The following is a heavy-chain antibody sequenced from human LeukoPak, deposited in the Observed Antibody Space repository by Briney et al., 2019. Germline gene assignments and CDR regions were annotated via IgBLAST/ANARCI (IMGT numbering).Heavy chain of an antibody. CDR3: ARHLDKSDLRYFDWLVRAFDI. CDR1: GGSISSSSYY. J-gene: IGHJ3*02. D-gene: IGHD3-9*01. V-gene: IGHV4-39*01. CDR2: IYYSGST. Sequence: PPETLSLTRTVSGGSISSSSYYWGWIRQPPGKGLEWIGSIYYSGSTYYNPSLKSRVTISVDTSKNQFSLKLSSVTAADTAVYYCARHLDKSDLRYFDWLVRAFDIWGQGTMVTVSS.